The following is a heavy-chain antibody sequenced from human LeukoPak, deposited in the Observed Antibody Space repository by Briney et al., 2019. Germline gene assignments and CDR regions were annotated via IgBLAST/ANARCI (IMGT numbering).Heavy chain of an antibody. V-gene: IGHV1-18*01. CDR3: ARDLDVDTAMVPGYMDV. J-gene: IGHJ6*03. D-gene: IGHD5-18*01. Sequence: GASVKVSCKASGYTFTSYGISWVRQGPGLGLEWMGWISGYNGNTKYTQKLQGRVTMTTDTSTSTAYMELRALRSDDTAVYFCARDLDVDTAMVPGYMDVWGKGTTVTVSS. CDR1: GYTFTSYG. CDR2: ISGYNGNT.